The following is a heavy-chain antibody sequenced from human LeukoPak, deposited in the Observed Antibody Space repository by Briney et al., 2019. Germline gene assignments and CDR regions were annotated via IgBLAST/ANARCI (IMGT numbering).Heavy chain of an antibody. CDR3: ARDLTVPPYNWFDP. D-gene: IGHD4-17*01. V-gene: IGHV4-61*02. CDR1: GASISSGNYY. J-gene: IGHJ5*02. CDR2: IQTAGST. Sequence: PSETLSLTCTFSGASISSGNYYWSWIRQPAGRGLEWIGRIQTAGSTIYNPSLKSRVTMSLDTPKNQFSLNLGSVTAADTAIYYCARDLTVPPYNWFDPWGQGTLVTVSS.